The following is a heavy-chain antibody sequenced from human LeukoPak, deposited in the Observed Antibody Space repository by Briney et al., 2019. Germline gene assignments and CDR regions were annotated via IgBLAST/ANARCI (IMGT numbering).Heavy chain of an antibody. CDR3: AKDGYYYDSSGYLY. Sequence: GGSLRLSCAASGFTFSSYEMNWVRQAPGKGLEWVSYISSSGSTIYYADSVKGRFTISRDNAKNSLYLQMNSLRAEDTAVYYCAKDGYYYDSSGYLYWGQGTLVTVSS. CDR2: ISSSGSTI. J-gene: IGHJ4*02. CDR1: GFTFSSYE. V-gene: IGHV3-48*03. D-gene: IGHD3-22*01.